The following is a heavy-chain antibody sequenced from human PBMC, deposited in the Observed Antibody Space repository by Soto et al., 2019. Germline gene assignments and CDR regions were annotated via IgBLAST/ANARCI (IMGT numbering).Heavy chain of an antibody. CDR3: ARGSSDWLPYFDY. V-gene: IGHV1-3*01. CDR1: GYTYTSNA. J-gene: IGHJ4*02. Sequence: SVKVSCKDSGYTYTSNARHWVRQAPGQRLEWMGWINSANGNTKYSQKFQGRATITRDTSASTAYMELSSLRSEDTAVYFCARGSSDWLPYFDYWGQGSLVTVSS. D-gene: IGHD3-9*01. CDR2: INSANGNT.